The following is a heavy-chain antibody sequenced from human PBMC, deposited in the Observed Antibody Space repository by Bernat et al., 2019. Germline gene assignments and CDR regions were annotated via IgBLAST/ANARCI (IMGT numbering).Heavy chain of an antibody. J-gene: IGHJ4*02. Sequence: EVQLVESGGGLVQPGGSLRLSCSASGFTFSSYVMFWVRQAPGKGLEYVSGISSNGDSTHYVDSVKGRFTISRDNSKSMLYVQMSSLRDEDTAVYYCVSDVLYWGQGALVTVSP. CDR3: VSDVLY. CDR2: ISSNGDST. V-gene: IGHV3-64*03. CDR1: GFTFSSYV.